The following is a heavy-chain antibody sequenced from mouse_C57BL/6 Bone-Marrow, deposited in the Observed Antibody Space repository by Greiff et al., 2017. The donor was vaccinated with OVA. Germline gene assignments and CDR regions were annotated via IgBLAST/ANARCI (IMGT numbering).Heavy chain of an antibody. Sequence: QVQLQQPGAELVQPGASVKLSCKASGYTFTSYWMPWVKQRPGQGLEWIGEIDPSDSYTNYNQKFKGKATLTVDPSSSTAYMQLSSLTSEDSAVYYCARGYDWYFDVWGTGTTVTVSS. V-gene: IGHV1-50*01. J-gene: IGHJ1*03. CDR3: ARGYDWYFDV. CDR2: IDPSDSYT. D-gene: IGHD2-2*01. CDR1: GYTFTSYW.